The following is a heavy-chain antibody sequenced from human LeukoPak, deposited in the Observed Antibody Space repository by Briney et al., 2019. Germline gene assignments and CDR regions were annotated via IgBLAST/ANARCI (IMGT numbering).Heavy chain of an antibody. Sequence: SVKVSCKASGGTFSSYAISWVRQAPGQGLEWMGRIIPILGIANYAQKFQGRVTITADKFTSTAYMELSSLRSEDTAVYYCARAGGYSGYDFFDYWGQGTLVTVSS. CDR3: ARAGGYSGYDFFDY. D-gene: IGHD5-12*01. J-gene: IGHJ4*02. CDR2: IIPILGIA. CDR1: GGTFSSYA. V-gene: IGHV1-69*04.